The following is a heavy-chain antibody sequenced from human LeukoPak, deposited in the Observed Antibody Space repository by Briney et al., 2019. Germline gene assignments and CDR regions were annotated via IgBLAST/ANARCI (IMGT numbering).Heavy chain of an antibody. CDR3: ARGYGDIDY. CDR2: MNPNSGNT. V-gene: IGHV1-8*02. D-gene: IGHD4-17*01. CDR1: GYTFTSYD. Sequence: ASVKVSCKASGYTFTSYDINWVRQATGQGLEWMGWMNPNSGNTGYAQKLQGRVTMTTDTSTSTAYMELRSLRSDDTAVYYCARGYGDIDYWGQGTLVTVSS. J-gene: IGHJ4*02.